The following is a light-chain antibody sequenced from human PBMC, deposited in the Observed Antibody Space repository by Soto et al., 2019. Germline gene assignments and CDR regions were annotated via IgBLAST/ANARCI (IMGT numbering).Light chain of an antibody. CDR2: GAS. Sequence: DIVMTQSPAPLSVCRGERATLSCRPNQAISSNLAWYQQKPGQAPRLIIYGASTRATGIPDRFSGSWSGTECTLTISSLQSEDVAVYYCQHYNNWLGTFAGGTKVDIK. CDR3: QHYNNWLGT. CDR1: QAISSN. J-gene: IGKJ4*01. V-gene: IGKV3-15*01.